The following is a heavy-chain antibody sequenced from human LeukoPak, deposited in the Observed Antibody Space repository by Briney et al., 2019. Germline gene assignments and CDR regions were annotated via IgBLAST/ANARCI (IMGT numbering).Heavy chain of an antibody. V-gene: IGHV4-59*12. CDR2: IYYSGST. J-gene: IGHJ4*02. CDR1: GGSISGYY. Sequence: PSETLSLTCTVSGGSISGYYWSWIRQPPGKGPEWIGYIYYSGSTNYNPSLKSRVTISVATSKNQFSLKMTSVPAADTAVYYCARLASSGWSHCDYWGQGTLVTVSS. D-gene: IGHD6-19*01. CDR3: ARLASSGWSHCDY.